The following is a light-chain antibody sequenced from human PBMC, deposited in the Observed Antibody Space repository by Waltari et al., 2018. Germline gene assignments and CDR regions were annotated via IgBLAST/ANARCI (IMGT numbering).Light chain of an antibody. J-gene: IGKJ4*01. CDR3: QQYNSNSLLT. CDR2: RAS. Sequence: DIQMTQSPSTLSASVGDRVTITCRASQSISNWLAWYQQKPGKAPKLLPSRASTLDSVFPSRFSGSGSGTEFTLTISSLQPDDFATYYCQQYNSNSLLTFGGGTKVEIK. CDR1: QSISNW. V-gene: IGKV1-5*03.